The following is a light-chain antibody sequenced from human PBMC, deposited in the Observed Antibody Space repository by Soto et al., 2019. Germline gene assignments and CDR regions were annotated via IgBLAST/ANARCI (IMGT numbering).Light chain of an antibody. Sequence: EIVMTQSPGTLSVSSGERATLSCRASQSVSSNLAWYQQKPGQAPSLLIYGASTRATGIPARFSGSGSGTELTLTISSLQSEDFAVYYCQQYNNWPPLTFGGGTKVEIK. CDR3: QQYNNWPPLT. V-gene: IGKV3-15*01. CDR1: QSVSSN. CDR2: GAS. J-gene: IGKJ4*01.